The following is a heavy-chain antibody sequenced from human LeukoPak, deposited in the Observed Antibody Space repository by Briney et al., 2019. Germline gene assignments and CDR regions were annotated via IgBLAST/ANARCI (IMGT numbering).Heavy chain of an antibody. J-gene: IGHJ4*02. D-gene: IGHD3-22*01. Sequence: ASVKVSCKASGYTFTSYDINWVRQAPGQGLEWMGWMNPNSGNTGYAQKFQGRVTITRNTSISTAYMELSSLRSEDTAVYYCARASSGWYNYYDSSGYSSFDYWGQGTLVTVSS. V-gene: IGHV1-8*03. CDR3: ARASSGWYNYYDSSGYSSFDY. CDR2: MNPNSGNT. CDR1: GYTFTSYD.